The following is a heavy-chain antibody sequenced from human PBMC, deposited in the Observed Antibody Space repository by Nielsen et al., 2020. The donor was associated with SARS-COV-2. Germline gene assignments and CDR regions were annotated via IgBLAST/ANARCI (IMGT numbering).Heavy chain of an antibody. Sequence: ASVKVSCKASGYTFSSYGISWVRQAPGQGLEWMGWISGYNGNTNFPHKLQGRVTLTTDTSTNTAYMELRSLRSDDTAVYYCARDVSITIFEMVRSHFDYWGQETLVTVSS. D-gene: IGHD3-3*01. CDR1: GYTFSSYG. CDR2: ISGYNGNT. V-gene: IGHV1-18*01. CDR3: ARDVSITIFEMVRSHFDY. J-gene: IGHJ4*02.